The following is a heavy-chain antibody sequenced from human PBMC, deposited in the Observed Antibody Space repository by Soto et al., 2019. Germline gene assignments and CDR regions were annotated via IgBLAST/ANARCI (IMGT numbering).Heavy chain of an antibody. CDR1: GGSFSGYY. Sequence: KSSETLSLTCAVYGGSFSGYYWSWIRQPPGKGLEWIGEINHSGSTKYNPSLKSRVTISVDTSKNQFSLKLSSVTAADTAVYYCARGLTTVTTVRFYDYWGQGTLVTVSS. J-gene: IGHJ4*02. CDR2: INHSGST. CDR3: ARGLTTVTTVRFYDY. D-gene: IGHD4-17*01. V-gene: IGHV4-34*01.